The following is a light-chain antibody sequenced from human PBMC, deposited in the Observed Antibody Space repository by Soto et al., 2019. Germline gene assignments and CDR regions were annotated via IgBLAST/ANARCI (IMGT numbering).Light chain of an antibody. CDR1: QSVSSY. CDR3: QQRSNWLT. V-gene: IGKV3-11*01. Sequence: EIVLTQSPSTLSLSPGERATLSCRASQSVSSYLAWYQQKPGQAPRLLISDASNRASGIPTRFSGSGSGTDFPLTISSLEPEDFAVYYCQQRSNWLTFGGGTKVEIK. J-gene: IGKJ4*01. CDR2: DAS.